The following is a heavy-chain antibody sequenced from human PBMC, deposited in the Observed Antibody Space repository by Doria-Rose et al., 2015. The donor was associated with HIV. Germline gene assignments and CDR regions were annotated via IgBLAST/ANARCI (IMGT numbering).Heavy chain of an antibody. V-gene: IGHV4-34*01. CDR2: IHPSGST. D-gene: IGHD1-1*01. Sequence: QVQLQESDAGLVKPSETLSLTCAVFGGSFSGYYWSWIRQTPGKGLEWIGEIHPSGSTNYQKSLKSRVTISLDTSKNLFSLKLSSVTAADTAVYYCARGLLRGGWNDVDYYYGMDVWGQGTTVTVSS. CDR3: ARGLLRGGWNDVDYYYGMDV. J-gene: IGHJ6*02. CDR1: GGSFSGYY.